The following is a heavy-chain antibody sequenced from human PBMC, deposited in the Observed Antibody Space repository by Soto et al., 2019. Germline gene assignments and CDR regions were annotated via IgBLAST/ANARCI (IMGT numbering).Heavy chain of an antibody. CDR2: IYFNGNT. D-gene: IGHD3-16*01. CDR1: AASFSKYY. V-gene: IGHV4-59*01. CDR3: ASVKFGGIVLAH. J-gene: IGHJ4*02. Sequence: SETLSLTCTVSAASFSKYYWTWIRQPPGKGLEWIGYIYFNGNTKYNPSLEGRLTISIDTSKKEFSLKLTSVTAADAAVYYCASVKFGGIVLAHWGQGTLVTVSS.